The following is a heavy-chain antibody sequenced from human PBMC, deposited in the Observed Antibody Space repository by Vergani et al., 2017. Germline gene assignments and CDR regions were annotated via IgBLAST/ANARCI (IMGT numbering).Heavy chain of an antibody. D-gene: IGHD6-13*01. V-gene: IGHV4-34*01. CDR2: SNHSGST. CDR3: ARVIYSSSWWGNLDYFDY. CDR1: GGSFSGYY. J-gene: IGHJ4*02. Sequence: QVQLQQWGAGLLKPSETLSLTCAVYGGSFSGYYWSWIRQPPGKGLEWIGESNHSGSTNYTPSLKSRVTISVDTSKNQFTLKLSSVTAADTAVYYCARVIYSSSWWGNLDYFDYWGQGTLVTVSS.